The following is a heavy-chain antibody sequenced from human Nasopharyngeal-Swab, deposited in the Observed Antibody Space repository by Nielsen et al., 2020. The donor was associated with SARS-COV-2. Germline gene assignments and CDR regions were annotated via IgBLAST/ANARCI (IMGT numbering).Heavy chain of an antibody. CDR2: ISSSGSTI. V-gene: IGHV3-11*04. D-gene: IGHD3-10*01. Sequence: GESLKIPCAASGFTFSDYYMSWIRQAPGKGLEWVSHISSSGSTISYTDSVEGRFTISRDNAKNSLYLQLNSLRAEDTAVYYCATDGDQYYYGSGSYGYWGQGTPVTVSS. CDR1: GFTFSDYY. CDR3: ATDGDQYYYGSGSYGY. J-gene: IGHJ4*02.